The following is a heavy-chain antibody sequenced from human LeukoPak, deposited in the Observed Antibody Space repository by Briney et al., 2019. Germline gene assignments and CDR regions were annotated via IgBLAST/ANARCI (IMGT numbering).Heavy chain of an antibody. V-gene: IGHV1-69*13. CDR1: GGTFSSYA. Sequence: SVKVSCKASGGTFSSYAISWVRQAPGQGLEWMGGIIPIFGTANYAQKFQGRVTITADESTSTAYMELSSLRSEDTAVYYCARGYCSSTSCYDRFDPWGQGTLVTVSS. CDR2: IIPIFGTA. CDR3: ARGYCSSTSCYDRFDP. J-gene: IGHJ5*02. D-gene: IGHD2-2*01.